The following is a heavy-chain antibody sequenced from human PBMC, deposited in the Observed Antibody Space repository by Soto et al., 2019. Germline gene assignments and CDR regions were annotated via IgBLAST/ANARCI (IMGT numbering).Heavy chain of an antibody. J-gene: IGHJ4*02. Sequence: QVQLGQSGAEEKKPGASVKVPCKASVYTFTRYAMHWVRQAPGRRLEWMGWINAGNGNTKYSQKFQGRVTITRDTSASTAYMELSSLRSEDTAVYYCARSIVVVTALDYWGQGTLVTVSS. D-gene: IGHD2-21*02. CDR1: VYTFTRYA. CDR3: ARSIVVVTALDY. V-gene: IGHV1-3*05. CDR2: INAGNGNT.